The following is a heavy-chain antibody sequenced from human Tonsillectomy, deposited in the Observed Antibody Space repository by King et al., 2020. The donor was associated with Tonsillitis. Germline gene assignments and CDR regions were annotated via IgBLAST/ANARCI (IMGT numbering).Heavy chain of an antibody. CDR1: GSSVTTDGVG. D-gene: IGHD2-8*02. CDR3: AHTTRLGSSGGNRDCIAY. J-gene: IGHJ4*02. V-gene: IGHV2-5*02. Sequence: TLKESSPTLVKPTQTLTLTCTVSGSSVTTDGVGVGWIRQPPGKALEWLALIYWDGDKRYSPSLKSRLTITRDTSRNQVGLTLTNLDPVDTTTYYWAHTTRLGSSGGNRDCIAYGGQGTLLTASA. CDR2: IYWDGDK.